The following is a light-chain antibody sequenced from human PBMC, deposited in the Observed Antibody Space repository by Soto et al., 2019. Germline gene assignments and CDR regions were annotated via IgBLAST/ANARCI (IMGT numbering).Light chain of an antibody. J-gene: IGKJ4*01. CDR2: DTS. V-gene: IGKV3-15*01. CDR3: QPYNNWPLT. Sequence: VMRQSRATLSVSPGSGATLPCRASPGIGDTLAWYQHKHGQTPRFFIYDTSTRATGVPTRFSGSGSGAEFTLTINSLQSEDFAVYYCQPYNNWPLTFGGGTKVDIK. CDR1: PGIGDT.